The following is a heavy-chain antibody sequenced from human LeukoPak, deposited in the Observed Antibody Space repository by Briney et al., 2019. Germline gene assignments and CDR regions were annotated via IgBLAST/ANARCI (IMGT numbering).Heavy chain of an antibody. V-gene: IGHV1-69*06. CDR3: ARGGDWNTNYYYYYYMDV. D-gene: IGHD1/OR15-1a*01. J-gene: IGHJ6*03. CDR2: IIPIFGTA. Sequence: SVKVSCKASGYTFTSYAISWVRQAPGQGLEWMGGIIPIFGTANYAQKFQGRVTITADKSTSTAYMELSSLRSEDTAVYYCARGGDWNTNYYYYYYMDVWGKGTTVTVSS. CDR1: GYTFTSYA.